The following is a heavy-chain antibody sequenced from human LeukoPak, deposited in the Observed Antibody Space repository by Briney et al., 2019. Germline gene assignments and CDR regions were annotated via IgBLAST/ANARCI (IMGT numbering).Heavy chain of an antibody. Sequence: AGGSLRLSCAASGFTLSSSYMSWVRQAPGKGLEWVSALTGSGGSTYYADSVKGRFTISRDNSKKTLFLQMNSLRAEDTAVYYCAKDLAPAAYWGQGTLVTVSS. V-gene: IGHV3-23*01. CDR1: GFTLSSSY. CDR3: AKDLAPAAY. J-gene: IGHJ4*02. D-gene: IGHD2-2*01. CDR2: LTGSGGST.